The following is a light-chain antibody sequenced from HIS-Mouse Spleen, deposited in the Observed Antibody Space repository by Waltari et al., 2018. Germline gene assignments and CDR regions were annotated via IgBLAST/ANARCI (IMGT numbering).Light chain of an antibody. CDR1: ALPTKY. CDR2: EDS. CDR3: YSTDSSGNHRV. J-gene: IGLJ2*01. V-gene: IGLV3-10*01. Sequence: SHELTQPPSVSVSPGQTARSTCSGAALPTKYPYWYQQKSGQAPVLVIYEDSKRPSGIPERFSGSSSGTMATLTISGAQVEDEADYYCYSTDSSGNHRVFGGGTKLTVL.